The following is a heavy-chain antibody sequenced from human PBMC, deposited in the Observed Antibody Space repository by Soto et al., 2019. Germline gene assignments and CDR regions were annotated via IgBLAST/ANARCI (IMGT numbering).Heavy chain of an antibody. CDR3: AHGSGWLFDY. V-gene: IGHV2-5*02. D-gene: IGHD6-19*01. J-gene: IGHJ4*02. CDR1: GFSLSTSGVG. Sequence: QITLKESGPTLVKPTQTLTLTCAFSGFSLSTSGVGVGWIRQPPGKALEWLALLYWDGDIRYSPSLRSRLTPTKATSINQLLLTMTNTDPVDADSYYCAHGSGWLFDYWGQGTMLTVSS. CDR2: LYWDGDI.